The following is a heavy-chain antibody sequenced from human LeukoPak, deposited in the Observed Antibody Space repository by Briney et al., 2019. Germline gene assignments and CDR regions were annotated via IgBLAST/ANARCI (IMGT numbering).Heavy chain of an antibody. J-gene: IGHJ5*02. CDR2: ISSSSYI. Sequence: PGGSLRLSCAASGFTFSSYSMNWVRQAPGKGLEWVSSISSSSYIYYADSVKGRFTISRDNAKNSLYLQMNSLRAEDTAVYYCARRRSRAAAGRGGWFDPWGQGTLVTVSS. CDR3: ARRRSRAAAGRGGWFDP. V-gene: IGHV3-21*01. CDR1: GFTFSSYS. D-gene: IGHD6-13*01.